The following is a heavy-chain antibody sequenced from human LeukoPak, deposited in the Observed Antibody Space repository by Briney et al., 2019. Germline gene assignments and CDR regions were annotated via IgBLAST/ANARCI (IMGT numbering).Heavy chain of an antibody. CDR2: IDTTSAYI. CDR3: ATSRRDSDWYIDDY. D-gene: IGHD6-19*01. CDR1: GFSFSSYN. J-gene: IGHJ4*02. Sequence: GGSLRLSCAASGFSFSSYNMNWVRQAPGKGLGWVSSIDTTSAYIHYADSVKGRFTISRDNGKNSLYLQMNILSAEDTALYYCATSRRDSDWYIDDYWGQGTLVTVSS. V-gene: IGHV3-21*01.